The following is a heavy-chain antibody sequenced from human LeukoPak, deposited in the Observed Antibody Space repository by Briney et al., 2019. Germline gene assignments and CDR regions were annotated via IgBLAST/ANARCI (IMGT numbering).Heavy chain of an antibody. Sequence: ASVNVSCKASGYTFTSYGISWVRPAPGQGREWMGWISGYNGDTRYAQNFQGRITVTTDTSTGTGYMEGRSLKCNDTAVYYGAREHDSEVPYNSGMVVWGQRTTVTVSS. CDR2: ISGYNGDT. CDR3: AREHDSEVPYNSGMVV. D-gene: IGHD3-22*01. CDR1: GYTFTSYG. J-gene: IGHJ6*02. V-gene: IGHV1-18*01.